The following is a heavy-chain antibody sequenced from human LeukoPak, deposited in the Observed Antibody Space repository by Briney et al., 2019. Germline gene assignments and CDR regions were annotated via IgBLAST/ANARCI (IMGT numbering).Heavy chain of an antibody. V-gene: IGHV3-23*01. J-gene: IGHJ4*02. CDR3: AKGSRSIAVDNLCDY. CDR1: GFTLSTNA. D-gene: IGHD6-19*01. Sequence: GGSLRLSCLTSGFTLSTNAMSWVRQAPGKGLEWVSIISSSGGSTYYADSVKGRFIISRDNSKNTLYLQMNSLRAEDTAVYYCAKGSRSIAVDNLCDYWGQGSLVTISS. CDR2: ISSSGGST.